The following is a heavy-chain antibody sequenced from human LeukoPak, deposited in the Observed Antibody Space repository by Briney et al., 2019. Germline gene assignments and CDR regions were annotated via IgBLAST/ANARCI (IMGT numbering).Heavy chain of an antibody. D-gene: IGHD3-22*01. CDR3: ATAGDSSGSYRGRTFF. CDR2: IKQDGSEK. V-gene: IGHV3-7*01. J-gene: IGHJ4*02. CDR1: GFTFSSYW. Sequence: GGSLRLSCAASGFTFSSYWMSWVRQAPGKGLEWVANIKQDGSEKHYVGSVKGRFTISRDNAKTSLYLQMNSLRVEDTAVYYCATAGDSSGSYRGRTFFGGQGTLVTVSS.